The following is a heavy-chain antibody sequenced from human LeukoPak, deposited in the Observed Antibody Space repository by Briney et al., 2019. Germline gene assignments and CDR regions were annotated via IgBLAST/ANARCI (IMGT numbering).Heavy chain of an antibody. J-gene: IGHJ6*03. V-gene: IGHV4-34*01. CDR1: GGSFSGYY. CDR3: ARGRQDVTMIVVVMTAVSYYLDV. CDR2: MNPSGST. Sequence: SETLSLTCAVYGGSFSGYYWTWIRQTPEKGLEWIGEMNPSGSTSYNPSLKSRVTISVDTSKNQFSLKLSSVTAADMAVYYCARGRQDVTMIVVVMTAVSYYLDVWGKGTTITVS. D-gene: IGHD3-22*01.